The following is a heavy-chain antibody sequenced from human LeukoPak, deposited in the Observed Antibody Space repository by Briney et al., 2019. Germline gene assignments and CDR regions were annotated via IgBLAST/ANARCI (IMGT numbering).Heavy chain of an antibody. J-gene: IGHJ4*02. V-gene: IGHV4-39*01. D-gene: IGHD6-6*01. CDR1: GGSISSSSYY. CDR2: IYYSGST. Sequence: SETLSLTCTVSGGSISSSSYYWGWIRQPPGKGLEWIGGIYYSGSTYYNPSLKSRVTISVDTSKNQFSLKLSSVTAADTAVYYCAYSSSSLSFDYWGQGTLVTVSS. CDR3: AYSSSSLSFDY.